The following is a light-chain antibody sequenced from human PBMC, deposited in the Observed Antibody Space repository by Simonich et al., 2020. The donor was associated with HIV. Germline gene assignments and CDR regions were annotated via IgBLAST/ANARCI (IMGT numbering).Light chain of an antibody. Sequence: QSVLTQPPSVSGAPGQRVTISCTGSSSNIGAGYDVHWYQQLPGTAPKLLVEGNSNRPSGVPDRFSGSKSGTSASLAITGLQADDEADYYCQSSDSSLSGSVFGGGTKLTVL. CDR3: QSSDSSLSGSV. CDR1: SSNIGAGYD. J-gene: IGLJ3*02. V-gene: IGLV1-40*01. CDR2: GNS.